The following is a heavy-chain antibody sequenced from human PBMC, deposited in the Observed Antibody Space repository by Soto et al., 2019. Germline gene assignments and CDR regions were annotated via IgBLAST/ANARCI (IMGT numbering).Heavy chain of an antibody. V-gene: IGHV3-53*01. CDR2: IYSGGST. CDR3: ARSSSGWHDIYYYYGMDV. Sequence: GGSLRLSCAASGFTFSSYAMSWVRQAPGKGLEWVSVIYSGGSTYYADSVKGRFTISRDNSKNTLYLQVNSLRAEDTAVYYCARSSSGWHDIYYYYGMDVWGQGTTVTVSS. D-gene: IGHD6-19*01. CDR1: GFTFSSYA. J-gene: IGHJ6*02.